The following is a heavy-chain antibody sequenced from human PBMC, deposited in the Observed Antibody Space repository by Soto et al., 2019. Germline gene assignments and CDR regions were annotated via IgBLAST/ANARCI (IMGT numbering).Heavy chain of an antibody. CDR3: ARNKYNILTSYLPIDY. V-gene: IGHV1-18*01. J-gene: IGHJ4*02. CDR1: GYTFTSYG. D-gene: IGHD3-9*01. Sequence: QVQLVQSGAEVKKPGASVKVSCKASGYTFTSYGISLVRQAPGQGLEWMGWISAYNGNTNYAQKLQGRVNMTTDTSTSTAYMELRSLRSDDTAVYYCARNKYNILTSYLPIDYWGQGTMVTVSS. CDR2: ISAYNGNT.